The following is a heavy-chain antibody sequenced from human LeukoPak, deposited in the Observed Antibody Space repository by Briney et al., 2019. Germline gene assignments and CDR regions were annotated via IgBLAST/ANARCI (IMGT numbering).Heavy chain of an antibody. CDR1: GGSISSYY. Sequence: SETLSLTCSVSGGSISSYYWSWIRQPPEKGLEWIGYIHYSGSTSYNPSLKSRVTISVHTSKNQFSLKLSSVTAADTAVYYCARGQYDLTGYYFDYWGQGTLVTVSS. V-gene: IGHV4-59*01. D-gene: IGHD2-15*01. CDR3: ARGQYDLTGYYFDY. CDR2: IHYSGST. J-gene: IGHJ4*02.